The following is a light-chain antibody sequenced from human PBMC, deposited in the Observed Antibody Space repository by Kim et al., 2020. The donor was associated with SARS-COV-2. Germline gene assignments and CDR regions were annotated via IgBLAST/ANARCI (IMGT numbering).Light chain of an antibody. V-gene: IGKV3-20*01. CDR3: HQYIRSPYS. Sequence: EILLTQSPGTLSLSPGERATLSCRANQRISSNYLAWYQHRPGQSPRLLIHDASNRATGIPDRFSGSGSGTDSTLTISRLEPEDFAVYYCHQYIRSPYSFGQGTKLEI. CDR2: DAS. CDR1: QRISSNY. J-gene: IGKJ2*03.